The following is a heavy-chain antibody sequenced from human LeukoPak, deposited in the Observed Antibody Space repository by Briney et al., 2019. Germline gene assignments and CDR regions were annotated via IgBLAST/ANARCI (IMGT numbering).Heavy chain of an antibody. Sequence: PSATLSLTCAVYGGSFSGYYWSWIRQPPGKGLEWIGEINHSGSTNYNPSLKSRVTISVDTSKNQFSLKLSSVTAADTAVYYCARGVLAYCGGDCSTGDYWGQGTLVTVSS. J-gene: IGHJ4*02. CDR3: ARGVLAYCGGDCSTGDY. CDR2: INHSGST. CDR1: GGSFSGYY. D-gene: IGHD2-21*02. V-gene: IGHV4-34*01.